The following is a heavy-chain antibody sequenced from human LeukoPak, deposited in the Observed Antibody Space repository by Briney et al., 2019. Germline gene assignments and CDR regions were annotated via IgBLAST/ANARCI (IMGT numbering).Heavy chain of an antibody. CDR2: IYTGDSDT. V-gene: IGHV5-51*01. J-gene: IGHJ4*02. Sequence: GESLKISSKRSAYSFNTYWIAWMRQMPGKGLEGMDMIYTGDSDTRYSPSFQGQVTISADESISTAYLHWSSLKASDTAMYYCARQADYNVFTGYFKGHLDYWGRGTLVTVSS. CDR3: ARQADYNVFTGYFKGHLDY. CDR1: AYSFNTYW. D-gene: IGHD3-9*01.